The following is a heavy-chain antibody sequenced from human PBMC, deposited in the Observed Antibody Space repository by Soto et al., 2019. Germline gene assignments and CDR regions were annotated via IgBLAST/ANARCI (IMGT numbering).Heavy chain of an antibody. CDR1: GGSISSSSYY. V-gene: IGHV4-39*01. CDR2: IYYSGST. CDR3: ARPMGPRDSYYYMDV. Sequence: SETLSLTCTVSGGSISSSSYYWGWIRQPPGKGLEWIGSIYYSGSTYYNPSLKSRVTISVDTSKNQFSLKLSSVTAADTAVYYCARPMGPRDSYYYMDVWGKGTTVTVSS. J-gene: IGHJ6*03.